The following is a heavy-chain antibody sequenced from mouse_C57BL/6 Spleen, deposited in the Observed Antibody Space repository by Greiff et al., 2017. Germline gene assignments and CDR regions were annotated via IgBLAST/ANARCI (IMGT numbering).Heavy chain of an antibody. D-gene: IGHD3-3*01. CDR1: GFSLTSYG. CDR2: IWSGGST. V-gene: IGHV2-2*01. Sequence: VQLQQSGPGLVQPSQSLSITCTVSGFSLTSYGVHWVRQSPGKGLEWLGVIWSGGSTDYNAAFISRLSISKDNSKSQVFFKMNSLQAEDTAIYYCARNLGRDYAMDYWGQGTSVTVSS. J-gene: IGHJ4*01. CDR3: ARNLGRDYAMDY.